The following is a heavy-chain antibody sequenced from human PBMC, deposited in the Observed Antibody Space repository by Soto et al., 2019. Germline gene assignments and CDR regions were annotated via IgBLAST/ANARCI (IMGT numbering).Heavy chain of an antibody. CDR3: ARVGASGYEGEVAFDI. Sequence: QVQLQESGPGLVKPSQTLSLTCTVSGGSISSGGYYWSWIRQHPEEGLEWIGYIYYSGSTYYNPSLKSRVTISVDTSKNQFSLKLSSVTAADTAVYYCARVGASGYEGEVAFDIWGQGTMVTVSS. CDR2: IYYSGST. J-gene: IGHJ3*02. CDR1: GGSISSGGYY. D-gene: IGHD5-12*01. V-gene: IGHV4-31*03.